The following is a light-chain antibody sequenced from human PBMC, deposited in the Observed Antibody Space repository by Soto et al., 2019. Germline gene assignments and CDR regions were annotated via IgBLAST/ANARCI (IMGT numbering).Light chain of an antibody. Sequence: EIVMTQSPATLSVSPGERATLSCRASQSVSNNLAWYQQKRGQAPRLLIYGASTRATDIPARFSGSGSGTEFTLTISSLQSEDFALYYCQQYSDWPPGTFGQGTKVEIK. CDR3: QQYSDWPPGT. CDR1: QSVSNN. V-gene: IGKV3-15*01. J-gene: IGKJ1*01. CDR2: GAS.